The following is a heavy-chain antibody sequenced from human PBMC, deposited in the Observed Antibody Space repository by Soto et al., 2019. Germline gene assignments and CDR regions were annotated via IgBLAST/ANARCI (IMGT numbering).Heavy chain of an antibody. Sequence: QVQVVQSGAELKKPGASVKVSCKASGYTFTNYDINWVRQASGQGLEWMGWMNANSGNAAYAQKFQGRVTMTRNTSTSTAYMELSSLRSEDTAVYYCVRSRRNCTNGVCYNFYGMDVRGQGTTVTVSS. V-gene: IGHV1-8*01. J-gene: IGHJ6*02. CDR3: VRSRRNCTNGVCYNFYGMDV. CDR1: GYTFTNYD. D-gene: IGHD2-8*01. CDR2: MNANSGNA.